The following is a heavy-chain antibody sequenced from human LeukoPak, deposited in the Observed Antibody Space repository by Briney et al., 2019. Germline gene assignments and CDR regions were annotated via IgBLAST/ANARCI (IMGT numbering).Heavy chain of an antibody. V-gene: IGHV4-39*07. D-gene: IGHD3-22*01. CDR3: ASEAYYYDSSGYYKY. CDR2: IYYSGST. CDR1: GGSISTSSYY. Sequence: SETLSLTCTVSGGSISTSSYYWGWIRQPPGKGLEWIGSIYYSGSTYYNPSLKSRVTISVDTSKNQFSLKLSSVTAADTAVYYCASEAYYYDSSGYYKYWGQGTLVTVSS. J-gene: IGHJ4*02.